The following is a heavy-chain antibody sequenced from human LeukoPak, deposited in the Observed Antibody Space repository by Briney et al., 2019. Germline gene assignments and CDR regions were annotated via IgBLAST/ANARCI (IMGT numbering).Heavy chain of an antibody. Sequence: GESLRISCKGSGYSFTSYWISWVRQMPGKGLEWMGRIDPSDSYTNYSPSFQGHVTISADKSISTAYLQWSSLKASDTAMYYCAGRRAAAGTPYYYYGMDVWGKGTTVTVSS. V-gene: IGHV5-10-1*01. CDR1: GYSFTSYW. CDR2: IDPSDSYT. CDR3: AGRRAAAGTPYYYYGMDV. J-gene: IGHJ6*04. D-gene: IGHD6-13*01.